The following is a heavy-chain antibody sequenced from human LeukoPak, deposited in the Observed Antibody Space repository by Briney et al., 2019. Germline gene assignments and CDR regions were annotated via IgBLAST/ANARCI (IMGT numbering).Heavy chain of an antibody. CDR1: GGSISSHY. V-gene: IGHV4-59*11. CDR3: SRSGRWLSYCYYIDV. J-gene: IGHJ6*03. CDR2: IYYSGST. Sequence: SETLSLTCTVSGGSISSHYWSWIRQPPGKGLEWVGYIYYSGSTNYNPSLNRRVPISVDTSKNQYSVKLSSVPAADPGVAYCSRSGRWLSYCYYIDVWGKGTTVTVSS. D-gene: IGHD5-24*01.